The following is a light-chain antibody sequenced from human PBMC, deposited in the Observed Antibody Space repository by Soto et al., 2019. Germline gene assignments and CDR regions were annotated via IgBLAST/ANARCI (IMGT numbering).Light chain of an antibody. CDR1: QSISSY. Sequence: DIQMTQSPSSLSASVGDRVTITCRASQSISSYLNWYQQKPGKAPKLLIYAASSLQSGVPSRFSGSGSGTDFNLTISSLQPEDFATYYCQQSYSILWTFGQGTKVEIK. CDR3: QQSYSILWT. V-gene: IGKV1-39*01. J-gene: IGKJ1*01. CDR2: AAS.